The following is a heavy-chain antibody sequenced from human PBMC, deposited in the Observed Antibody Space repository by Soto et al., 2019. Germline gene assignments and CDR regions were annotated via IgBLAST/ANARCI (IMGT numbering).Heavy chain of an antibody. Sequence: GGSLRLSCAASGFTFSDYYMSWIRQAPGKGLEWVSYISSSGSTIYYADSVKGRFTISRDNSKNSLYLQMNSLRAEDTAVYYCARDRYNWNDVSCYYYGMDVWGQGTTVTVSS. CDR3: ARDRYNWNDVSCYYYGMDV. CDR2: ISSSGSTI. D-gene: IGHD1-20*01. J-gene: IGHJ6*02. V-gene: IGHV3-11*01. CDR1: GFTFSDYY.